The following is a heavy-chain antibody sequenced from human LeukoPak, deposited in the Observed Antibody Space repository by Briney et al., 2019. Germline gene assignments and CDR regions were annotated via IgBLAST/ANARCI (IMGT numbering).Heavy chain of an antibody. CDR3: ATGQWYYDSSGYQDDY. V-gene: IGHV1-24*01. J-gene: IGHJ4*02. CDR2: FDPEDGET. D-gene: IGHD3-22*01. CDR1: GYTLTELS. Sequence: ASVKVSCKVSGYTLTELSMHWVRQAPGKGLEWMGGFDPEDGETIYAQKFQGRVTMTEDTSTDTAYMELSSLRSEDTAVYYCATGQWYYDSSGYQDDYWGQGTLVTVSS.